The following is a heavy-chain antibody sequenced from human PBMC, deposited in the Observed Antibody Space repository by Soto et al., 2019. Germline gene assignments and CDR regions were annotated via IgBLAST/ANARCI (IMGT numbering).Heavy chain of an antibody. Sequence: SETLCLTYTVSGGSISGSSYYWGWIRQPPGKGLEWIGSIYYSGSTYYNPSLKSRVTISVDTSKNQFSLKLSSVTAADTAVYYCARRSDFWSGYYFYYYGMDVWGQGTTVTV. D-gene: IGHD3-3*01. CDR3: ARRSDFWSGYYFYYYGMDV. CDR1: GGSISGSSYY. CDR2: IYYSGST. V-gene: IGHV4-39*01. J-gene: IGHJ6*02.